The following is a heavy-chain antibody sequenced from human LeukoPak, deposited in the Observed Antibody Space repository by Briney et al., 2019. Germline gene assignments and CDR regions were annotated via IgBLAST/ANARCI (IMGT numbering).Heavy chain of an antibody. J-gene: IGHJ6*02. V-gene: IGHV4-34*01. D-gene: IGHD2-15*01. CDR2: INHSGST. Sequence: SETLSLTCAVYGGSFSGYYWSWIRQPPGKGLEWIGEINHSGSTNYNPSLKSRVTISVDTSKNQFSLKLGSVTAADTAVYYCARIHSLSPRYCSGSSCYSGNYYGMDVWGQGTTVTVSS. CDR3: ARIHSLSPRYCSGSSCYSGNYYGMDV. CDR1: GGSFSGYY.